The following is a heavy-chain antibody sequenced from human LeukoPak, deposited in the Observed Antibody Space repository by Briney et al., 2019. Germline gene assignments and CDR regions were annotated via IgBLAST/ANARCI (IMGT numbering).Heavy chain of an antibody. CDR1: GGSISSSTYY. CDR2: IYYSGST. J-gene: IGHJ3*01. CDR3: ARTYGDYDDAFDV. V-gene: IGHV4-39*01. D-gene: IGHD4-17*01. Sequence: SETLSLTCTVSGGSISSSTYYWGWIRQPPGKGLEWIGSIYYSGSTYNNPSLKSRVTIFVDTSKNQFSLRLSSVTATDTAVYYCARTYGDYDDAFDVWGQGTMVTVSS.